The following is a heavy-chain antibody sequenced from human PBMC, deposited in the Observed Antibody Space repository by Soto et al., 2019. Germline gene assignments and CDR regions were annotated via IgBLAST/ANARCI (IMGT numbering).Heavy chain of an antibody. D-gene: IGHD1-1*01. J-gene: IGHJ6*02. CDR2: ISSNGGST. Sequence: GGSLRLSCSASGFTFRSYAMHWVRQAPGKGLEYVSAISSNGGSTYYADSVKGRFTISRDNSKNTLYLQLSSLRTEDTAVYYCVKVQMATTERYYYGMDAWGQGTTVTVSS. CDR1: GFTFRSYA. V-gene: IGHV3-64D*06. CDR3: VKVQMATTERYYYGMDA.